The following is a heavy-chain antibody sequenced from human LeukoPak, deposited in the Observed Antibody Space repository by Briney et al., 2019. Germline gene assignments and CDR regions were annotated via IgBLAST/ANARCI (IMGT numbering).Heavy chain of an antibody. V-gene: IGHV3-21*01. Sequence: PGGSLRLSCAASGFTFSSYSMNWVRQAPGKGLEWVSSISSSSSYIYYADSVKGRFTISRDNAKNSLYLQMNSLRAEDTAVYYCAREWSGDTYYFDYWGQGTLVTVSS. CDR3: AREWSGDTYYFDY. CDR2: ISSSSSYI. D-gene: IGHD6-25*01. CDR1: GFTFSSYS. J-gene: IGHJ4*02.